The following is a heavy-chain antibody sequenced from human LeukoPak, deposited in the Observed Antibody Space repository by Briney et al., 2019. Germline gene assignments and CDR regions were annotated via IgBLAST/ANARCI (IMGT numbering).Heavy chain of an antibody. V-gene: IGHV4-39*01. CDR3: ARRGGYSIDY. CDR1: GGSISSSSYY. J-gene: IGHJ4*02. CDR2: IYYSGST. D-gene: IGHD5-18*01. Sequence: SETLALTCTVSGGSISSSSYYWGWIRQPPGKGLEWIGSIYYSGSTYYNPSLKSRVTISVDTSKNQFSLKLSSVTAADTAVYYCARRGGYSIDYWGQGTLVNVSS.